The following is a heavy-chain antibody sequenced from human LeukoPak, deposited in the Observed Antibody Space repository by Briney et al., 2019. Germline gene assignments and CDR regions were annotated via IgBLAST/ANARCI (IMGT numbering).Heavy chain of an antibody. Sequence: GGSVRLSCAASGFTFSNYWMSWVRQAPGKGLEWVANIKQDGNEKYYVDSVKGRFTISRDNAKNSLFLQMNSLRAEDTAVYYCARPSYGSGSCDYWGQGTLVTVSS. CDR2: IKQDGNEK. D-gene: IGHD3-10*01. CDR3: ARPSYGSGSCDY. J-gene: IGHJ4*02. V-gene: IGHV3-7*01. CDR1: GFTFSNYW.